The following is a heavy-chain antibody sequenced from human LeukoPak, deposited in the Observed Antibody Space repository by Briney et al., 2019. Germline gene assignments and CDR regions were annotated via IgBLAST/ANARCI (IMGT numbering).Heavy chain of an antibody. Sequence: AASVKVSCKASGYTFTSYYMHWVRQAPGQGLEWMGIINPSGGSTFYAQKFQGRLTLTRDTSTSTVYMELSSLRSEDTAVYYCAREGGSWFDPWGQGTLVTVSS. CDR2: INPSGGST. V-gene: IGHV1-46*01. CDR1: GYTFTSYY. D-gene: IGHD3-16*01. J-gene: IGHJ5*02. CDR3: AREGGSWFDP.